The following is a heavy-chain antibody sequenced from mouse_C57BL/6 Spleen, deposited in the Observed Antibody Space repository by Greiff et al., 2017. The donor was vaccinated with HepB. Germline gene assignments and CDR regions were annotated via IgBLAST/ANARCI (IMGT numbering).Heavy chain of an antibody. CDR2: INPNYGTT. J-gene: IGHJ4*01. D-gene: IGHD3-2*02. V-gene: IGHV1-39*01. Sequence: EVQLQQSGPELVKPGASVKISCKASGYSFTDYNMNWVKQSNGKSLEWIGVINPNYGTTSYNQKFKGKATLTVDQSSSTAYMQLNSLTSEDSAVYYCSRGDSSGYLYAMDYWGQGTSVTVSS. CDR3: SRGDSSGYLYAMDY. CDR1: GYSFTDYN.